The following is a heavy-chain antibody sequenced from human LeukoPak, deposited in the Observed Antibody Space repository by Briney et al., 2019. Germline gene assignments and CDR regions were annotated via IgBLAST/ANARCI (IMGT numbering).Heavy chain of an antibody. D-gene: IGHD3-16*01. CDR3: AKGAHYDYVA. V-gene: IGHV3-23*01. CDR1: GFTFSSYA. J-gene: IGHJ5*02. Sequence: RTGVSLRFSCAASGFTFSSYAMSWVRQAPGKGLEWVSAISGSGGSTYYADSVKGRFTISRDNSKNTLYLQMNSLRAEDTAVYYCAKGAHYDYVAWGQGTLVTVSS. CDR2: ISGSGGST.